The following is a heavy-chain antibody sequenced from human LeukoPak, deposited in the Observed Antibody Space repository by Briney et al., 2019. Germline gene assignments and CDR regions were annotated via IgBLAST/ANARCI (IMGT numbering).Heavy chain of an antibody. Sequence: PGGSLRLSCAASGFTFSSYAMHWVRQAPGKGLEWVAVISYDGSNKYYADSVKGRFTISRDNSKNTLYLQMNSLRAEDTAVYYCARITSRYGMDVWGQGTTVTVSS. J-gene: IGHJ6*02. V-gene: IGHV3-30-3*01. D-gene: IGHD1-1*01. CDR3: ARITSRYGMDV. CDR1: GFTFSSYA. CDR2: ISYDGSNK.